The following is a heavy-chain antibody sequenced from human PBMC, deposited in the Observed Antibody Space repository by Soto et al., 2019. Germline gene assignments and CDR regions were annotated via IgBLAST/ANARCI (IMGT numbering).Heavy chain of an antibody. D-gene: IGHD6-6*01. CDR3: ARDEYSSSWALGGYYYGMDV. J-gene: IGHJ6*02. Sequence: GGSLRLSCAASGFTFSSYGMHWVRQAPGKGLEWVAVIWYDGSNKYYADSVKGRFTISRDNSKNTLYLQMNSLRAEDTAVYYCARDEYSSSWALGGYYYGMDVWGQGTTVTVSS. V-gene: IGHV3-33*01. CDR1: GFTFSSYG. CDR2: IWYDGSNK.